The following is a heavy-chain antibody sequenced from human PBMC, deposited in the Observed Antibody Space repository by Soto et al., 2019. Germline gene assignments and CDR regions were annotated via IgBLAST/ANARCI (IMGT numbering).Heavy chain of an antibody. D-gene: IGHD6-13*01. J-gene: IGHJ5*02. CDR2: INSDGSRT. Sequence: EVQLVESGGGLVQPGESLRLSCAASGFTFSSYWMHWVRQAPGKGLVRVSRINSDGSRTNYADSVKGRFTVSRDNAKNTQYLQMNSLRAEDTAVYYCARVLTGSWNWFDPWGQGTLVTV. CDR3: ARVLTGSWNWFDP. CDR1: GFTFSSYW. V-gene: IGHV3-74*01.